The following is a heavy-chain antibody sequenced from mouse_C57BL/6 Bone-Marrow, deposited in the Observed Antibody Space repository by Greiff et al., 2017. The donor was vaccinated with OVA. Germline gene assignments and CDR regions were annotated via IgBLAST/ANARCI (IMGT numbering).Heavy chain of an antibody. CDR3: ARSGPFAEGYFDV. V-gene: IGHV1-82*01. D-gene: IGHD3-2*02. J-gene: IGHJ1*03. CDR2: IYPGDGDT. CDR1: GYAFSSSW. Sequence: QVQLQQSGPELVKPGASVKISCKASGYAFSSSWMNWVKQRPGKGLEWIGRIYPGDGDTNYNGKFKGKATLTADKSSSTAYMQLSSLTSEDSAVYFCARSGPFAEGYFDVWGTGTTVTVSS.